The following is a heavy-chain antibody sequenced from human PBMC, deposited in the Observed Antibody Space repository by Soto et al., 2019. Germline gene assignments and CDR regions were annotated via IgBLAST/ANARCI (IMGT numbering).Heavy chain of an antibody. V-gene: IGHV3-15*01. CDR2: VQTKAHGGTR. D-gene: IGHD5-12*01. Sequence: EVQLVESGGGLVQPGGALGLSCAASGFTFRDAWMSWVRQAPGKGLEWVGRVQTKAHGGTRDYAAPVKGRFTISRDDSKDTLYLQMNSPNTEDTALYYCTAGVGTSDHDYWGQGTLVTVSS. J-gene: IGHJ4*02. CDR3: TAGVGTSDHDY. CDR1: GFTFRDAW.